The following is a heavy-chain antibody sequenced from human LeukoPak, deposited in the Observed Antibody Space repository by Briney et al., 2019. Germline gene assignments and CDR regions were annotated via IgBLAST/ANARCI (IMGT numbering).Heavy chain of an antibody. CDR1: GFTFSSYS. Sequence: PGGTLRLSCAASGFTFSSYSMNWVRQAPGKGLEWVAVISYDGRNEYYGDSVKGRFTISRDNSKNTLYLQMTSLRAGDTAVYYCTRDKGSSYLSSFGYWGQGALVTVSS. J-gene: IGHJ4*02. V-gene: IGHV3-30*03. D-gene: IGHD6-6*01. CDR3: TRDKGSSYLSSFGY. CDR2: ISYDGRNE.